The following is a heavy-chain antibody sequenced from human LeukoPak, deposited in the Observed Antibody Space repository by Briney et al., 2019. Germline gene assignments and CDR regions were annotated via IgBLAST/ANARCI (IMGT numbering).Heavy chain of an antibody. CDR1: GFTFSIYW. D-gene: IGHD1-1*01. CDR2: IKTDGSQI. CDR3: ARDLNWEAY. Sequence: GGSLRLSCAASGFTFSIYWMTWVRQAPGKGLEWVANIKTDGSQIYYVDSVKGRFTISRDNAKNSLYLQMSSLRAEDTAVYYCARDLNWEAYWGQGTLVTVSS. V-gene: IGHV3-7*01. J-gene: IGHJ4*02.